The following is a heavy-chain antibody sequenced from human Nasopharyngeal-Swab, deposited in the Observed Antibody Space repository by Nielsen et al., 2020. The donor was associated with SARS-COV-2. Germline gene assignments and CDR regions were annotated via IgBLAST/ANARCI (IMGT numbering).Heavy chain of an antibody. J-gene: IGHJ5*02. V-gene: IGHV1-2*04. D-gene: IGHD2-2*01. CDR3: ARGGPGYCSSTSCYGNWFGP. Sequence: WVRQAPGQRLEWMGWINPNSGGTNYAQKFQGWVTMTRDTSISTAYMELSRLRSDDTAVYYCARGGPGYCSSTSCYGNWFGPWGQGTLVTVSS. CDR2: INPNSGGT.